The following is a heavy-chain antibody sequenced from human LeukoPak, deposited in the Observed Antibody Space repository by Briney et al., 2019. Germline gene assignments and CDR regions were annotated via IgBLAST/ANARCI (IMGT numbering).Heavy chain of an antibody. CDR2: IGTAGDT. V-gene: IGHV3-13*04. Sequence: PGGSLRLSCAASGFTFSNHDMHWVRQATGKGLEWVSAIGTAGDTYYPGSVKGRFTISRENAKNSLYLQMNSLRAGDTAVYYCAREARPSDLYGGNSGGPSNGMDVWGQGTTVTVSS. CDR1: GFTFSNHD. D-gene: IGHD4-23*01. J-gene: IGHJ6*02. CDR3: AREARPSDLYGGNSGGPSNGMDV.